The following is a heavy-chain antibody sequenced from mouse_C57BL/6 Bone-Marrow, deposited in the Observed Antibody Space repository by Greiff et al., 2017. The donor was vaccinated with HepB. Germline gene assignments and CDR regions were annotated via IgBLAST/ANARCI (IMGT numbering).Heavy chain of an antibody. D-gene: IGHD2-1*01. J-gene: IGHJ4*01. CDR2: IYPGSGST. V-gene: IGHV1-55*01. Sequence: QVQLQQPGAELVKPGASVKMSCKASGYTFTSYWITWVKQRPGQGLEWIGDIYPGSGSTNYNEKFKSKATLTVDTSSSTAYMQLSSLTSEDAAVYYCARGGIYYGNYGDAMDYWGQGTSVTVSS. CDR1: GYTFTSYW. CDR3: ARGGIYYGNYGDAMDY.